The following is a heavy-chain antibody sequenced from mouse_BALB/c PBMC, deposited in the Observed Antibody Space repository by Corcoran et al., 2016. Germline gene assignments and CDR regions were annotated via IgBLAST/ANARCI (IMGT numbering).Heavy chain of an antibody. CDR1: GYSFTSYY. J-gene: IGHJ2*01. CDR2: IDPFNGGT. Sequence: EIQLQQSGPELMKPGASVKISCKASGYSFTSYYMHWVKQSHGKSLEWIGYIDPFNGGTSYNQKFKGKATLTVDKSSSTAYMHLSSLTSEDSAVYYCAMGGQHYWGQGTTLTVSS. V-gene: IGHV1S135*01. D-gene: IGHD6-1*01. CDR3: AMGGQHY.